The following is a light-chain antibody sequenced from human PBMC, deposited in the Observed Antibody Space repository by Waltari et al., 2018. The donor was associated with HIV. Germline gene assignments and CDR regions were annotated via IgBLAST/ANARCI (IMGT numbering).Light chain of an antibody. Sequence: DIQMTQSPSPLSASVGASITITCQARQRIRSWLAWDQQKPGKAPKLLIYKVSSLESGVPSRFSGSGSGTEFTLTISSLQPDDFATYYCQQYNSYSRTFGQGTKLEIK. CDR1: QRIRSW. J-gene: IGKJ2*01. CDR3: QQYNSYSRT. V-gene: IGKV1-5*03. CDR2: KVS.